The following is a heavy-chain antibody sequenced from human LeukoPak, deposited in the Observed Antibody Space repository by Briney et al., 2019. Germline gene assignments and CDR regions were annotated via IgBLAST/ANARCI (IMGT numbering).Heavy chain of an antibody. D-gene: IGHD3-22*01. CDR3: ARVLTDITMIVVVPERAFDI. CDR1: GGSFSGYY. J-gene: IGHJ3*02. V-gene: IGHV4-34*01. Sequence: SETLSLTCAVYGGSFSGYYWGWIRQPPGKGLEWIGEINHSGSTNYNPSLKSRVTISVDTSKNQFSLKLSSVTAADTAVYYCARVLTDITMIVVVPERAFDIWGQGTMVTVSS. CDR2: INHSGST.